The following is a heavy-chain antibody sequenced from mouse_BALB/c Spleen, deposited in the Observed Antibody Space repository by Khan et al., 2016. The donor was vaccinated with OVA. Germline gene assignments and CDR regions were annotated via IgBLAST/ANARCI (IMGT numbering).Heavy chain of an antibody. D-gene: IGHD2-10*01. CDR2: INPSNDYT. CDR3: TREGPYYGNYVAWFAY. CDR1: GYTFTSYT. V-gene: IGHV1-4*01. J-gene: IGHJ3*01. Sequence: QVQLQQSGAELARPGASVKMSCKASGYTFTSYTMHWVKQRPGQGLEWIGYINPSNDYTNCNQKFKDKATLTADKSSSTAYMQLSSLTSEDSAVYYCTREGPYYGNYVAWFAYWGQGTLVTVSA.